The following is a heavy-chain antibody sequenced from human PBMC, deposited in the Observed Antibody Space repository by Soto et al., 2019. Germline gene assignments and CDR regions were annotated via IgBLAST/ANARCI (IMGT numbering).Heavy chain of an antibody. CDR3: AKVGEMQRYFDW. Sequence: EVQLEESGGGLVQPGKSLRLSCAVSGFNFDDYAMHWVRQAPGKGLEWVSGISWDSADRYYADSVKGRFTISRDNANNLLYLEMNSLTSDDTALYHCAKVGEMQRYFDWWGRGTLVTVSS. D-gene: IGHD3-9*01. CDR1: GFNFDDYA. V-gene: IGHV3-9*01. CDR2: ISWDSADR. J-gene: IGHJ4*02.